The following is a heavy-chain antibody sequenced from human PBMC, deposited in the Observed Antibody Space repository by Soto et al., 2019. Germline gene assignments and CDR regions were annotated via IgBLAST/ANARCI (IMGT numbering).Heavy chain of an antibody. CDR3: ARGRYFDSSNYLAY. D-gene: IGHD3-22*01. V-gene: IGHV1-3*01. J-gene: IGHJ4*02. CDR2: INPGNGNT. CDR1: GYTFTSYG. Sequence: ASVKVSCKASGYTFTSYGINWVRQAPGRGLEWMGWINPGNGNTKYSEQFQGRVIMDRDTSASTAYMELSSLRSEDTAVYYCARGRYFDSSNYLAYWGLGTLVPVSS.